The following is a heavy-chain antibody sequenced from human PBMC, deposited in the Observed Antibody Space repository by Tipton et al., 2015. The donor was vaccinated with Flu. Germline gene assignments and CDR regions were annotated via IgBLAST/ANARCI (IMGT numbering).Heavy chain of an antibody. D-gene: IGHD3-10*01. Sequence: TLRLSCAASGFTFSTYGMHWVRQAPGKGLEWVAVISYDGSKEYYANSVKGRFTISRDNSKNTLYLQMNSLRAEDTAVYYCAKDPGEEPEYFQHWGQGTLVTVSS. CDR3: AKDPGEEPEYFQH. CDR1: GFTFSTYG. V-gene: IGHV3-30*18. CDR2: ISYDGSKE. J-gene: IGHJ1*01.